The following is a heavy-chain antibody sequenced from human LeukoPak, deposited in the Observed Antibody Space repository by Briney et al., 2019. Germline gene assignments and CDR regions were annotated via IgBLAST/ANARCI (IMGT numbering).Heavy chain of an antibody. J-gene: IGHJ4*02. Sequence: LSLTCTVSGGSISSGDYYWSWVRQAPGKGLEWVSIIYSGGDTYYADSVKGRFTISRDNSKNTLYLQMNSLRAEDTAVYYCVRDIVPYSSNWYYFDYWGQGTLVTVSS. CDR2: IYSGGDT. CDR3: VRDIVPYSSNWYYFDY. D-gene: IGHD6-13*01. CDR1: GGSISSGDYY. V-gene: IGHV3-66*01.